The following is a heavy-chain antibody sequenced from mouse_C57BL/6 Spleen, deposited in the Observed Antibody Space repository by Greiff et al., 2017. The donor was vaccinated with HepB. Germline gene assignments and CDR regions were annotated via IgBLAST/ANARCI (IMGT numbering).Heavy chain of an antibody. CDR3: ARDLGMYLDY. Sequence: EVQLQQSGGGLVKPGGSLKLSCAASGFTFSSYAMSWVRQTPEKRLEWVATISDGGSYTYYPDNVKGRFTISRDNAKNNLYLQMSHLKSEDTAMYYCARDLGMYLDYWGQGTTLTVSS. V-gene: IGHV5-4*01. J-gene: IGHJ2*01. CDR1: GFTFSSYA. D-gene: IGHD4-1*01. CDR2: ISDGGSYT.